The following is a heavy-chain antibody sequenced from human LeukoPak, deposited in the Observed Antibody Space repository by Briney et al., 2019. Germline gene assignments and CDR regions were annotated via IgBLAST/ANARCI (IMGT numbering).Heavy chain of an antibody. V-gene: IGHV3-23*01. Sequence: SGGSLRLSCAASGFTFSSYAMSWVRQAPGKGLEWVSAISGSGGSTYYADSVKGRFTISRDNAKNSLYLQMNSLRAEDTALYYCAKNLYYDSSGSLCFDYWGQGTLVTVSS. D-gene: IGHD3-22*01. J-gene: IGHJ4*02. CDR2: ISGSGGST. CDR1: GFTFSSYA. CDR3: AKNLYYDSSGSLCFDY.